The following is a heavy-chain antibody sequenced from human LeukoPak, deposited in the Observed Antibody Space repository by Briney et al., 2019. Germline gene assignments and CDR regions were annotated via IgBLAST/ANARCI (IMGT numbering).Heavy chain of an antibody. Sequence: SETLSLTCSVSGYSINSGYYWGWIRQPPGKGLEWIGSIYHSGSTYYNPSLKSRVTISVDTSKNHFSLRLSSVTAADTAVYYCARDLCGADCGGDVDDYNYGMDIWGLGTTVTVSS. J-gene: IGHJ6*02. V-gene: IGHV4-38-2*02. CDR2: IYHSGST. D-gene: IGHD2-21*01. CDR1: GYSINSGYY. CDR3: ARDLCGADCGGDVDDYNYGMDI.